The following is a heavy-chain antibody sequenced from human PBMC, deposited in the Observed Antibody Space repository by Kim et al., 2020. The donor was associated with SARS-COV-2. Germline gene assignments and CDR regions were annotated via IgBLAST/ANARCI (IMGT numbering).Heavy chain of an antibody. CDR1: GFSLTTREMC. CDR2: IDWDNDK. Sequence: SGPTLVNPTQTLTPTCTFSGFSLTTREMCVTWIRQPPGKALEWLARIDWDNDKFYSTSLKTRLTISRDTSKNQVVLTMTNMDPVDTATYYCARRRGARQQGGYFDYWGQGTLVTVSS. D-gene: IGHD2-15*01. CDR3: ARRRGARQQGGYFDY. J-gene: IGHJ4*02. V-gene: IGHV2-70*17.